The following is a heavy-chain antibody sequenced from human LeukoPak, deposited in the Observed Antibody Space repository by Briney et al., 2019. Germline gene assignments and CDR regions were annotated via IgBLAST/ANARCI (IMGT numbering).Heavy chain of an antibody. CDR2: ISTYNGNT. V-gene: IGHV1-18*01. Sequence: ASVKVSCKASGYTFTTYGISWVRQAPGQGLEWMGWISTYNGNTDSAQKLQGRVTMTTDTSTSTAYMELSRLRSDDTAVYYCARGYQRWFGELIDWFDPWGQGTLVTVSS. D-gene: IGHD3-10*01. CDR1: GYTFTTYG. J-gene: IGHJ5*02. CDR3: ARGYQRWFGELIDWFDP.